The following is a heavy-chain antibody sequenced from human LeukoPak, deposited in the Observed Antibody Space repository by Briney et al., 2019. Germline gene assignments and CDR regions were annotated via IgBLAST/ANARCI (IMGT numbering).Heavy chain of an antibody. CDR1: GYTFTSYD. D-gene: IGHD3-9*01. V-gene: IGHV1-8*01. CDR2: MNPNSGNT. Sequence: ASVKVSCKASGYTFTSYDINWVRQATGQGLEWMGWMNPNSGNTGYAQKFQGRVTMTRNTSISTVYMELSSLRSEDTAVYYCARGITYHDILTGDNWFDPWGQGTLVTVSS. CDR3: ARGITYHDILTGDNWFDP. J-gene: IGHJ5*02.